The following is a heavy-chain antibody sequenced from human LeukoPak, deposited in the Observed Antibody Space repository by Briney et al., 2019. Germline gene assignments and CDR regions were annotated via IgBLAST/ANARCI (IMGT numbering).Heavy chain of an antibody. D-gene: IGHD3-16*01. J-gene: IGHJ4*02. CDR1: GGSFSGYY. V-gene: IGHV4-34*01. CDR3: ARTDYGAELDY. Sequence: PSETLSITCAVYGGSFSGYYWSWIRQPPGKGLEWIGEINHSGSTNYNPSLKSRVTISVDTSKNQFSLKLSSVTAADTAVYYCARTDYGAELDYWGQGTLVTVSS. CDR2: INHSGST.